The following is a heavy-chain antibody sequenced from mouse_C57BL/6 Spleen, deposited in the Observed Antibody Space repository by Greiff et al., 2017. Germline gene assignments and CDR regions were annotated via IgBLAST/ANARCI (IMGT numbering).Heavy chain of an antibody. J-gene: IGHJ4*01. Sequence: DVMLVESGGGLVKPGGSLKLSCAASGFTFSDYGMHWVRQAPEKGLEWVAYISSGSSTIYYADTVKGRFTISRDNAKKTLFLQMTSLRSEDTAMYYCARSSYGSRRYYAMDYWGQGTSVTVSS. CDR1: GFTFSDYG. V-gene: IGHV5-17*01. D-gene: IGHD1-1*01. CDR3: ARSSYGSRRYYAMDY. CDR2: ISSGSSTI.